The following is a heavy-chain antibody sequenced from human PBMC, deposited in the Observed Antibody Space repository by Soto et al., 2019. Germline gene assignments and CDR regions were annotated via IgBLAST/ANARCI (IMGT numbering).Heavy chain of an antibody. Sequence: QVQLVQSGAEVKKPGASVKVSCKASGYTFTGYYMHWVRQAPGQGLEWMGWINPNSGGTNYAQKFQGRVPMTRDTSISTAYMELSRLRSDDTAVYYCARARYSSSWPVGLFDYWGQGTLVTVSS. CDR2: INPNSGGT. D-gene: IGHD6-13*01. V-gene: IGHV1-2*02. J-gene: IGHJ4*02. CDR3: ARARYSSSWPVGLFDY. CDR1: GYTFTGYY.